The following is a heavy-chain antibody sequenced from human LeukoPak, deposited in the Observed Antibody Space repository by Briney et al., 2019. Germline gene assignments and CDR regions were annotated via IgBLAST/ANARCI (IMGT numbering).Heavy chain of an antibody. Sequence: PSETLSLTCTVSGGSISSSSYYWGWLRQPPGKGLEWIGSIYYSGSTYYNPSLKSRVTISVDTSKNQFSLKLSSVTAADTAVYYCARAVYGSGSYNWFDPWGQGTLVTVSS. J-gene: IGHJ5*02. V-gene: IGHV4-39*07. CDR3: ARAVYGSGSYNWFDP. D-gene: IGHD3-10*01. CDR2: IYYSGST. CDR1: GGSISSSSYY.